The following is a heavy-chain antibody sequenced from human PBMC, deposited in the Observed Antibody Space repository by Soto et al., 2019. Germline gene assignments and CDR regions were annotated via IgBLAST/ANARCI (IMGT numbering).Heavy chain of an antibody. CDR1: GFTFSSYS. D-gene: IGHD6-6*01. CDR2: ISSSSSYI. Sequence: ESGGGLVKPGGSLRLSCAASGFTFSSYSMNWVRQAPGKGLEWVSSISSSSSYIYYADSVKGRFTISRDNAKNSLYLQMNSLRAEDTAVYYCARGSSVTAARPVGWFGPWGQGTLVTVSS. CDR3: ARGSSVTAARPVGWFGP. V-gene: IGHV3-21*01. J-gene: IGHJ5*02.